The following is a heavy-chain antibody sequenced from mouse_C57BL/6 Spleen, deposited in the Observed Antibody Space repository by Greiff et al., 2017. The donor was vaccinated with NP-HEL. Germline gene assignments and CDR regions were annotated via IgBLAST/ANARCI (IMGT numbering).Heavy chain of an antibody. CDR2: ISSGSSTI. CDR1: GFTFSDYG. D-gene: IGHD1-1*01. J-gene: IGHJ2*01. CDR3: ARKLRGDY. V-gene: IGHV5-17*01. Sequence: VQLQQSGGGLVKPGGSLKLSCAASGFTFSDYGMHWVRQAPEKGLEWVAYISSGSSTIYYADTVKGRFTISRDNAKNTLFLQMTSLRSEDTAMYYCARKLRGDYWGQGTTLTVSS.